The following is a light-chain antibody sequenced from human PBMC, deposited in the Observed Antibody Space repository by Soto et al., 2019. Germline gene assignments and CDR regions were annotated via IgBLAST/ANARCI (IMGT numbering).Light chain of an antibody. CDR3: QQSDSYPYT. CDR2: AAS. V-gene: IGKV1-39*01. CDR1: QSITKY. J-gene: IGKJ2*01. Sequence: DIQMTQSPSSLSVSVGDRVTITCRASQSITKYLNWYQQKPGKAPKLLVYAASSLQSGVPSRFSGNGAGTDFTLTISSLQPEDFATYYCQQSDSYPYTFGQGTKLEIK.